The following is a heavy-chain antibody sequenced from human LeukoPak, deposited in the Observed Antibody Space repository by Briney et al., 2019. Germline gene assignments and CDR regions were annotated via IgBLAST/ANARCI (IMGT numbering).Heavy chain of an antibody. V-gene: IGHV4-4*02. Sequence: SETLSLTCAVSGGSISSSNWWSWVRQPPGKGLEWIGEIYHSGSTDYNPSLKSRVTISVDKSKNQFSLKLSSVTAADTAVYYCARAYDYSNARGGFDYWGQGTLVTVSS. J-gene: IGHJ4*02. CDR3: ARAYDYSNARGGFDY. CDR1: GGSISSSNW. CDR2: IYHSGST. D-gene: IGHD4-11*01.